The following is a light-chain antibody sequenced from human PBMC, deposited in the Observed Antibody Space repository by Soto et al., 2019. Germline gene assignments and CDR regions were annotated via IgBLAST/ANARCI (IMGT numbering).Light chain of an antibody. CDR1: QSVDNN. CDR2: GSF. V-gene: IGKV3-15*01. Sequence: ILITQSPFTLSASPGESATLSCRASQSVDNNVAWYQQKPGQAPRLLIVGSFARATGIPARFSGSGSGSEFTLTISVLQSEDFAVYYCQQYNDRPPITFGQGTRLEIK. CDR3: QQYNDRPPIT. J-gene: IGKJ5*01.